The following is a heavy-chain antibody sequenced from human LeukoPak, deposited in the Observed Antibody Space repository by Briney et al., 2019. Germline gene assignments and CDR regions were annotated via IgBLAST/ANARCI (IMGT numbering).Heavy chain of an antibody. D-gene: IGHD3-10*01. V-gene: IGHV3-64D*06. CDR3: LSGDY. CDR1: GFTFSNYA. J-gene: IGHJ4*02. CDR2: ISSNGGST. Sequence: GGSLRLSCSASGFTFSNYAMHWVRQAPGKGLESVSAISSNGGSTYYADSVKGRFTISRDNSRNTLYLQMSSLRAEDTALYYCLSGDYWGQGTLVTVSS.